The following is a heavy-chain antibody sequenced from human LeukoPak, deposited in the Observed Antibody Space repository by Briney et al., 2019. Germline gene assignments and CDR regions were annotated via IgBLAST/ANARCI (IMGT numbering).Heavy chain of an antibody. D-gene: IGHD2-15*01. CDR1: GFTFSSYA. J-gene: IGHJ4*02. CDR3: ATPLSPYCSGGSCYSY. CDR2: ISGSGGST. V-gene: IGHV3-23*01. Sequence: GGSLRLSCAASGFTFSSYAMSWVRQAPGKGLEWVSAISGSGGSTYYADSVKGRFTISRDNSKNTLYLQMNSLRAEDTAVYYCATPLSPYCSGGSCYSYWGQGTLVTVSS.